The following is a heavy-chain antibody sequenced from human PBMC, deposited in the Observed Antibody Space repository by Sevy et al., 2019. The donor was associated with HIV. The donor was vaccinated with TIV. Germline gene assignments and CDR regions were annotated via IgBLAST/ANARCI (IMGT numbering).Heavy chain of an antibody. V-gene: IGHV3-48*03. J-gene: IGHJ6*02. D-gene: IGHD2-2*01. Sequence: GGSLRLSCAASGFTFSSYEMNWVRQAPGKGLEWVSYISSSGSTIYYADSVKGRFTISRDNAKNSLYLQMNSLRAEDTAVYYCARWISQLLWGMDVWGQGTTVTVSS. CDR3: ARWISQLLWGMDV. CDR1: GFTFSSYE. CDR2: ISSSGSTI.